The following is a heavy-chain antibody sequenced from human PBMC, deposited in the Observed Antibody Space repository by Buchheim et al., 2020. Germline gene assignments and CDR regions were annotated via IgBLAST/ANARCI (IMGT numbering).Heavy chain of an antibody. J-gene: IGHJ4*02. CDR3: AREYYYDSSGYYFDY. CDR1: GFTFSSYE. V-gene: IGHV3-48*03. D-gene: IGHD3-22*01. Sequence: EVQLVESGGGLVQPGGSLRLSCAASGFTFSSYEMNWVRQAPGKGLEWVSYISSSGSTIYYADSVKGRFTISRDNAKNSLFLQMNSLRAEDTAVYYCAREYYYDSSGYYFDYWGQGTL. CDR2: ISSSGSTI.